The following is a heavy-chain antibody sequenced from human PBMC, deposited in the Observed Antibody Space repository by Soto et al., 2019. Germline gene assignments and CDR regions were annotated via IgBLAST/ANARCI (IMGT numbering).Heavy chain of an antibody. CDR3: ARDRVKRLRLGDHLLGDAFDI. CDR1: GGSISRYY. D-gene: IGHD3-16*01. J-gene: IGHJ3*02. Sequence: SETLSLTCTVSGGSISRYYWSWIRQPAGKGLEWIGRIYTSGSTNYNPSLKSRVTMSVDTSKNQFSLKLSSVTAADTAVYYCARDRVKRLRLGDHLLGDAFDIWGQGTMVTVSS. CDR2: IYTSGST. V-gene: IGHV4-4*07.